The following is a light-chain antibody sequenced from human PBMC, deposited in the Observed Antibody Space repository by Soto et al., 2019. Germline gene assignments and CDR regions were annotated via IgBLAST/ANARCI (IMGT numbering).Light chain of an antibody. J-gene: IGKJ5*01. CDR2: GAS. V-gene: IGKV3-20*01. Sequence: EIVLTQSPGTLSLSPGERATLSCRASQSVSSSYLAWYQQKPGQAPRLLIYGASSRATGIPDRFSGSGSGTAFTLTISRLESEDFAVNYCQQYGSSPPVTFGQGTRLEIK. CDR1: QSVSSSY. CDR3: QQYGSSPPVT.